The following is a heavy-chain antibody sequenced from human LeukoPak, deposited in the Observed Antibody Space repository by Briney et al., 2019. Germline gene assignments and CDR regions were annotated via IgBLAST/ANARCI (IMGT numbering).Heavy chain of an antibody. CDR2: ISGSGGST. J-gene: IGHJ4*02. CDR3: AKDLSSGSYAFDY. Sequence: GGSLRLSCAASGFTFSSYAMSWVRQAPGKGLEWVSAISGSGGSTYYADSVKGRFTISRDNSKNTLYLQMNGLRAEDTAVYYCAKDLSSGSYAFDYWGQGTLVTVSS. D-gene: IGHD1-26*01. CDR1: GFTFSSYA. V-gene: IGHV3-23*01.